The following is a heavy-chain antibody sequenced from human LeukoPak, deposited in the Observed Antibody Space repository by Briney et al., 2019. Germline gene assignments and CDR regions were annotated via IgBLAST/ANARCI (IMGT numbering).Heavy chain of an antibody. CDR1: GFTFRSYG. CDR2: IRYDGSNK. J-gene: IGHJ6*03. D-gene: IGHD1-1*01. V-gene: IGHV3-30*02. Sequence: GGSLRLSCAASGFTFRSYGMHWVRQAPGKGLEWVAFIRYDGSNKFYADSVKGRFTISRDNSKNTLYLQMNSLRAEDTAVYYCARDGERGLYYYYYMDVWGKGTTVTVSS. CDR3: ARDGERGLYYYYYMDV.